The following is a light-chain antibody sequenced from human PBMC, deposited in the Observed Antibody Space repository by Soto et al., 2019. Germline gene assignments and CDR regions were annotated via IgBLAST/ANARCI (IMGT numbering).Light chain of an antibody. CDR3: CSYAGSPRYV. V-gene: IGLV2-11*01. CDR2: DVS. CDR1: SSDVGGYNY. Sequence: QSALTQPRSVSGSPGQSVTISCTGTSSDVGGYNYDSWYQQHPGKAPKVMIYDVSERPSGVPDRFSGSKSGNTASLTISGLQAEDEADYYCCSYAGSPRYVSGTGTKLTVL. J-gene: IGLJ1*01.